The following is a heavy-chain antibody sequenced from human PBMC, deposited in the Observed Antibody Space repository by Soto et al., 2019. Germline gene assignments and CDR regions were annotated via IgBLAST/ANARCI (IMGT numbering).Heavy chain of an antibody. CDR3: ARKRFPTVTQATYGMDV. CDR2: INPSGGST. D-gene: IGHD4-4*01. Sequence: ASVKVSCKASGYTFTGYYMHWVRQAPGQGLEWMGIINPSGGSTSYAQKIQGRDTMTRDTSTSIVYMELSSLRSENTAVYYCARKRFPTVTQATYGMDVWGQGTTVTVSS. CDR1: GYTFTGYY. V-gene: IGHV1-46*01. J-gene: IGHJ6*02.